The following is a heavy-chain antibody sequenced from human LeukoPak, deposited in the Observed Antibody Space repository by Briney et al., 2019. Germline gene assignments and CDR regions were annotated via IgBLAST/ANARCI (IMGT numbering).Heavy chain of an antibody. Sequence: ASETLSLTCTVSGGSISSYYWSWIRQPPGKGLEWIGYIYYSGSTYYNPSLKSRVTISVDTSKNQFSLKLSSVTAADTAVYYCASHYYDSSGYSSLGLFDYWGQGTLVTVSS. CDR3: ASHYYDSSGYSSLGLFDY. CDR1: GGSISSYY. D-gene: IGHD3-22*01. V-gene: IGHV4-59*08. J-gene: IGHJ4*02. CDR2: IYYSGST.